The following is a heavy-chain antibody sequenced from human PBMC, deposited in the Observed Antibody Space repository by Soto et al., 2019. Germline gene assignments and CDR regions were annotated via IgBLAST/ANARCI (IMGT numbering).Heavy chain of an antibody. CDR2: INHSGNT. CDR3: VRSGTSSGRFSDY. CDR1: GASLSDNY. V-gene: IGHV4-34*01. Sequence: PSETLSLTCAVYGASLSDNYCNWLRQPPGKGLEWIGEINHSGNTNYNPSLRSRVTISIDTSKNQLSLNLRSVSAADTAVYYCVRSGTSSGRFSDYWGQGTLVTVSS. D-gene: IGHD2-15*01. J-gene: IGHJ4*02.